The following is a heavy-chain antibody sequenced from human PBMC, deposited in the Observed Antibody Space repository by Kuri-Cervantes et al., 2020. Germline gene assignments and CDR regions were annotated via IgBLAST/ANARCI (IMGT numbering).Heavy chain of an antibody. D-gene: IGHD2-2*01. J-gene: IGHJ5*02. CDR2: IGTAGDT. Sequence: GESLKISCAASGFTFSSYDMHWVRQATGKGLEWVSTIGTAGDTYYPGSVKGRFTISRDNSKNTLYLQMNSLRAEDTAVYYCARDRYQLLLTPKGAWFDPWGQGTLVTVSS. CDR3: ARDRYQLLLTPKGAWFDP. V-gene: IGHV3-13*01. CDR1: GFTFSSYD.